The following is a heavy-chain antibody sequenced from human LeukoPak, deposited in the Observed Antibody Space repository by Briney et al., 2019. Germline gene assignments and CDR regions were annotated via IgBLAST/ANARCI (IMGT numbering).Heavy chain of an antibody. CDR1: GFTFSRYW. V-gene: IGHV3-7*01. J-gene: IGHJ5*02. CDR3: ARVGLGVGSGRKASGFDP. CDR2: IKEDGSEK. Sequence: PGGSLRLSCAASGFTFSRYWMTWVRQAPGKGLEWVANIKEDGSEKSCVDSVKGRFTISRDNAKNSLYLQMNSLRAEDTAVYYCARVGLGVGSGRKASGFDPWGQGTLVTVSS. D-gene: IGHD3-10*01.